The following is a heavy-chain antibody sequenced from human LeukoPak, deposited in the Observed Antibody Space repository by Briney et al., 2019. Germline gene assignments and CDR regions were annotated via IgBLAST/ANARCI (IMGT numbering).Heavy chain of an antibody. CDR2: ISYDGSNK. D-gene: IGHD6-19*01. Sequence: GGSLRLSCAASGFPFSTYAMHWVRQAPGKGLEWVTLISYDGSNKYYADSVKGRFTISRDNSKNTLYLQMNSLRAEDTAVYSCARDARRDPPYSSGWLGAFDVWGQGTVVTVSS. CDR3: ARDARRDPPYSSGWLGAFDV. CDR1: GFPFSTYA. J-gene: IGHJ3*01. V-gene: IGHV3-30*04.